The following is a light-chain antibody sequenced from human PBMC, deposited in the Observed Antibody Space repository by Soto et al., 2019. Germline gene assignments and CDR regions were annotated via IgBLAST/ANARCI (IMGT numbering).Light chain of an antibody. Sequence: EIVLTQSPGTLPLSPGERATVSCRASQSVSSSYLAWYQQSPGQAPRLLIYGASTRATGIPDRFSGSGSGTDFTLTISRLEPEDFAVYYCQQYGKSPPYTFGGGTKVEIK. CDR1: QSVSSSY. CDR3: QQYGKSPPYT. V-gene: IGKV3-20*01. CDR2: GAS. J-gene: IGKJ4*01.